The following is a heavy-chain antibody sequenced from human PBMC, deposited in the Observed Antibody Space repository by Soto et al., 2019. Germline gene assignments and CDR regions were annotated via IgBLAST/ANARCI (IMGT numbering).Heavy chain of an antibody. Sequence: QVQLVQSGAEVKKPGSSVKVSCKASGGTFSSYAISWVRQAPGQGLEWMGGIIPIFGTANYAQKFQGRVTITADESTSTAYMELSSLRSEDTAVYYCASGGYSYGYAEYYGMDVWGQGTTVTVSS. J-gene: IGHJ6*02. CDR1: GGTFSSYA. V-gene: IGHV1-69*01. CDR3: ASGGYSYGYAEYYGMDV. D-gene: IGHD5-18*01. CDR2: IIPIFGTA.